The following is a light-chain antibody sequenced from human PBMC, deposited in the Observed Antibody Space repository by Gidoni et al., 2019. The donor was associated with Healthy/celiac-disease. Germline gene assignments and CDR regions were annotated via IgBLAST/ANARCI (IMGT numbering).Light chain of an antibody. Sequence: DIQMTQSPSTLSASVGASVTITCRASQSISSWLAWYQQKPGKAPKLLISDASSLESGVPSRFSGSGSGKEFTLTSSSLQPDDFASYYCQQYNSYWTFXPXTKVEIK. J-gene: IGKJ1*01. CDR1: QSISSW. V-gene: IGKV1-5*01. CDR3: QQYNSYWT. CDR2: DAS.